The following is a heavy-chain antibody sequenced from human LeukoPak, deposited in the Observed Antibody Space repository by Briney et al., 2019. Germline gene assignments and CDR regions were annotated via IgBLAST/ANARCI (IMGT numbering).Heavy chain of an antibody. CDR2: IYYSGST. Sequence: SETLSLTCTVSGVSISSYYWSWIRQPPGKGLEWIGYIYYSGSTNYNPSLKSRVTISVDTSKNQFSLKLSSVTAADTAVYYCARGEKRDTTYYLDYYFDYWGQGTLVTVSS. V-gene: IGHV4-59*12. D-gene: IGHD3-22*01. CDR1: GVSISSYY. CDR3: ARGEKRDTTYYLDYYFDY. J-gene: IGHJ4*02.